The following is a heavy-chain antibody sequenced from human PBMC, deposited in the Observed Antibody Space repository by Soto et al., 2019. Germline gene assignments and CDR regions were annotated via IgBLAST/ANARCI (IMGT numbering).Heavy chain of an antibody. V-gene: IGHV3-48*02. Sequence: QPGGSLRLSCAASGFTFSDYSMNWVRQAPGKGLEWVSSFSRTPDVIFYADSVEGRFTVSRDNAKNSLYLQMNSLRDEDTAIYYCVRDAYCTYRVCYTIFFDYWGRGTLVTVSP. CDR2: FSRTPDVI. J-gene: IGHJ4*01. CDR1: GFTFSDYS. CDR3: VRDAYCTYRVCYTIFFDY. D-gene: IGHD2-8*01.